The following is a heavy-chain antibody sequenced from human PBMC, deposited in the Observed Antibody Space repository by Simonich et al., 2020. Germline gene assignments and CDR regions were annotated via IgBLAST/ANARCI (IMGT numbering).Heavy chain of an antibody. V-gene: IGHV1-18*01. D-gene: IGHD1-1*01. CDR2: ISAYNSNT. J-gene: IGHJ3*02. CDR1: GYAFTSYG. CDR3: ARSTTGKTAFDI. Sequence: QVQLVQSGAEVKKPGASVKVSCKASGYAFTSYGISWVRQAPGQGFEWMGWISAYNSNTNYAQKGQGRVTMTTDTSTSTAYMGLRSLRSDDTAVYYCARSTTGKTAFDIWGQGTMVTVSS.